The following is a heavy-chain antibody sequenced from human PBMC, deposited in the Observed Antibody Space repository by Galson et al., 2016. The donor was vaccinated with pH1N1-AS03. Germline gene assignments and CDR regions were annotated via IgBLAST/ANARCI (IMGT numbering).Heavy chain of an antibody. CDR3: AVWGATDGTHGMDV. CDR2: IAIAGNT. J-gene: IGHJ6*04. D-gene: IGHD7-27*01. CDR1: GFTFSRKD. Sequence: SLRLSCAASGFTFSRKDMHWVRQPAGKPLEWVSSIAIAGNTYYLDSVKGRFTISRENGKNSVYLQMNTLTDKDSAVYYCAVWGATDGTHGMDVWGSGTTVTVSS. V-gene: IGHV3-13*01.